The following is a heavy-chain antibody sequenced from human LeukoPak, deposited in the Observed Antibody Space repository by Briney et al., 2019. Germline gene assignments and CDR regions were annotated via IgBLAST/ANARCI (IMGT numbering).Heavy chain of an antibody. CDR1: GGSISSGGYY. J-gene: IGHJ6*02. Sequence: SETLSLTCTVSGGSISSGGYYWNWIRQHPGKGLEWIGYIYYSGSTYYNPSLKSRVTISIDTSKNQFSLKLSSVTAADTAVYYCARGGGYSSGWYQSSNYYYGMDVWGQGTTVTVSS. V-gene: IGHV4-31*03. CDR2: IYYSGST. D-gene: IGHD6-19*01. CDR3: ARGGGYSSGWYQSSNYYYGMDV.